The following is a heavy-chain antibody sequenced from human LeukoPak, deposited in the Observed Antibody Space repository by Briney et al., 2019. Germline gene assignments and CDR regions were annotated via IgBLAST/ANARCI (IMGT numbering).Heavy chain of an antibody. CDR1: GGSFSGYY. V-gene: IGHV4-34*01. D-gene: IGHD6-13*01. CDR3: ARGAARKSWFDP. CDR2: INHSGST. J-gene: IGHJ5*02. Sequence: SETLSLTCAVYGGSFSGYYWSWIRQPPGKGLGWIGEINHSGSTNYNPSLKSRVTISVDTSKNQFSLKLSSVTAADTAVYYCARGAARKSWFDPWGQGTLVTVSS.